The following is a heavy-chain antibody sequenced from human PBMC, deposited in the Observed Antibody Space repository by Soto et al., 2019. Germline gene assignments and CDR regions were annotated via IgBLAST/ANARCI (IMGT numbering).Heavy chain of an antibody. D-gene: IGHD3-16*02. Sequence: QVQLEQSGAEVRNPGASVKVSCKASGYTLTSYDINWVRQAPGQGLEWMGWMNPKSGIKGYAQKFQGRVTMTSNPSISTAYMELSSLTSEDTAVYYCASTFGGVIVNLDYWGHGTLVTVSS. J-gene: IGHJ4*01. CDR3: ASTFGGVIVNLDY. V-gene: IGHV1-8*01. CDR2: MNPKSGIK. CDR1: GYTLTSYD.